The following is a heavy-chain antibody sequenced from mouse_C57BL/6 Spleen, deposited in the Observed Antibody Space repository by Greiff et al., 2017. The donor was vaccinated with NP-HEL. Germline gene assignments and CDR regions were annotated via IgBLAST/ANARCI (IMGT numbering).Heavy chain of an antibody. D-gene: IGHD1-1*01. CDR1: GYTFTDYE. CDR2: IDPETGGT. J-gene: IGHJ4*01. Sequence: QVQLQQSGAELVRPGASVTLSCKASGYTFTDYEMHWVKQTPVHGLEWIGAIDPETGGTAYNQKFKGKAILTADKSSSTAYMELRSLTSEDSAVYYCTRGPYYGSSDYAMDYWGQGTSVTVSS. V-gene: IGHV1-15*01. CDR3: TRGPYYGSSDYAMDY.